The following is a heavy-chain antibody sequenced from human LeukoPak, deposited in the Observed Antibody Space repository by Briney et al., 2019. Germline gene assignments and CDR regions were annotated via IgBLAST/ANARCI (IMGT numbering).Heavy chain of an antibody. CDR2: MNPNSGNT. CDR3: ARVYEAGTTETDY. Sequence: ASVKVSCKASGYTFTSYDINWVRQATGQGLEWMGWMNPNSGNTGYAQKFQGRVTITRNTSISTAYMELSSLRSDDTAVYYCARVYEAGTTETDYWGQGTLVTVSS. D-gene: IGHD1-7*01. V-gene: IGHV1-8*03. CDR1: GYTFTSYD. J-gene: IGHJ4*02.